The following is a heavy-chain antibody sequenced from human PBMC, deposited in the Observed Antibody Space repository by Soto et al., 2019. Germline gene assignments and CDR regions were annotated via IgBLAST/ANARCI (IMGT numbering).Heavy chain of an antibody. V-gene: IGHV4-31*03. CDR1: GGSISSGGYY. D-gene: IGHD6-6*01. CDR3: ARVAYSSSSGSYYFDY. CDR2: IYYSGSA. J-gene: IGHJ4*02. Sequence: QVQLQESGPGLVKPSQTLSLTCTVSGGSISSGGYYWTWIRQHPGKGLEWIGYIYYSGSADYNPSLQSRVGMSVETSTNQFSLILRSVTAADTAVYYCARVAYSSSSGSYYFDYWGQGSLVTVSS.